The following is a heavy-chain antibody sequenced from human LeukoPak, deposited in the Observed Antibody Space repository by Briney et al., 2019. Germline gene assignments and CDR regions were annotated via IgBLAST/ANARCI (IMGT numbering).Heavy chain of an antibody. J-gene: IGHJ6*04. D-gene: IGHD3-10*01. CDR2: IGESRSGI. Sequence: GGSLRLSCAASGFTFSSYDMNWVRQAPGKGLEWVSDIGESRSGIYYADSVKGQFTISRDNARNSLYLQMNSLRAEDTAVYYCARSSFSNGMDVWGRGTTVTVSS. CDR3: ARSSFSNGMDV. V-gene: IGHV3-48*03. CDR1: GFTFSSYD.